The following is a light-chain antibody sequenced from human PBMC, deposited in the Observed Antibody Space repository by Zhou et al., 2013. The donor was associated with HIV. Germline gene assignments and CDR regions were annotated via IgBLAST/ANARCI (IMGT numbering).Light chain of an antibody. Sequence: DIEMTQSPSSLSASVGDKVTFTCRASQSVGSRLAWYQQRPGRVPNLLIYEASTLQTGVPSRFSGSGSGTEFTLTISSLQPEDFATYYCLQHNSYPPWTFGQGTKVEIK. CDR3: LQHNSYPPWT. CDR2: EAS. V-gene: IGKV1-5*03. J-gene: IGKJ1*01. CDR1: QSVGSR.